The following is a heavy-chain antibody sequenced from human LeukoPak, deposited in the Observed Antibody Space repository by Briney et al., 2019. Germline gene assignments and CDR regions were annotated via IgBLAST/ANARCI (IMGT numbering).Heavy chain of an antibody. D-gene: IGHD6-13*01. V-gene: IGHV3-30*04. CDR2: ISYDESNK. CDR1: GFSFSSLP. CDR3: ARAGYSSSYLDY. Sequence: PGGSLRLSYAASGFSFSSLPMHWVRQAPGKGLEWVAFISYDESNKYYADSVKGRFTISRDNSKNALYLQMNSLRAEDTAVYYCARAGYSSSYLDYWGQGTLVSVSS. J-gene: IGHJ4*02.